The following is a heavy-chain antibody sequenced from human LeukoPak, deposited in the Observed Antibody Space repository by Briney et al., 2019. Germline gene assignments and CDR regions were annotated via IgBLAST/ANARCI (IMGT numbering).Heavy chain of an antibody. V-gene: IGHV3-53*01. CDR1: GFTVSSNY. J-gene: IGHJ4*02. D-gene: IGHD6-19*01. CDR3: ARDPASSGLYSGFDY. Sequence: GGSLRLSCATSGFTVSSNYMSWVRQAPGQGLEWVSVIYSGGSTYYADSVKRRFTISRLNSNHTLYLQMNSLRTQDTVVQYSARDPASSGLYSGFDYWGQGPLVTVSS. CDR2: IYSGGST.